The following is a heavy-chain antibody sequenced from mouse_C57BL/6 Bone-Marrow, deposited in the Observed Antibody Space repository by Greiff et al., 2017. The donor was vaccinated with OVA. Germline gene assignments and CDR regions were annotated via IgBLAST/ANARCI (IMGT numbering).Heavy chain of an antibody. V-gene: IGHV14-4*01. CDR3: TCLYYDYDDGGD. Sequence: VHVKQSGAELVRPGASVKLSCTASGFNIKDDYMHWVKQRPEQGLEWIGWIDPENGDTEYASKFQGTATITADPSSNTAYLQLSSLTSEDTAVYYCTCLYYDYDDGGDWGQGTLVTVSA. J-gene: IGHJ3*01. CDR1: GFNIKDDY. CDR2: IDPENGDT. D-gene: IGHD2-4*01.